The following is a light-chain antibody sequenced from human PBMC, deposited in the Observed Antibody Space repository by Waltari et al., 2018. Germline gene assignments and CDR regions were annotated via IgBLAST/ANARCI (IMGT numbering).Light chain of an antibody. V-gene: IGLV2-11*01. CDR3: CSFAGSFWV. J-gene: IGLJ3*02. CDR2: DVS. Sequence: QSALTQPRSVSGSPGQAVTISCTGTISDFVGHHYVSWYQQPPGKAPNPMCYDVSKRPSGVPDRFSGSKSGNTASLTISGLQAEDEADYYCCSFAGSFWVFGGGTKLTVL. CDR1: ISDFVGHHY.